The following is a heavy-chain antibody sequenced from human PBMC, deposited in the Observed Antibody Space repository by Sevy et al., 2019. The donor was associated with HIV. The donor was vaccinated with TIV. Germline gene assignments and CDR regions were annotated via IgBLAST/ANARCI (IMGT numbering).Heavy chain of an antibody. V-gene: IGHV3-49*04. CDR1: GFTFGDYA. D-gene: IGHD5-12*01. CDR2: IRSKAYGGTT. Sequence: GGSLRLSCTASGFTFGDYAMSWVRQAPGKGLEWVGFIRSKAYGGTTEYAAYVKGRFTISRDDSKSIAYLQMNSLKTEDTAVYYCTRSGYASNYYYYGMDVWGQGTTVTVSS. J-gene: IGHJ6*02. CDR3: TRSGYASNYYYYGMDV.